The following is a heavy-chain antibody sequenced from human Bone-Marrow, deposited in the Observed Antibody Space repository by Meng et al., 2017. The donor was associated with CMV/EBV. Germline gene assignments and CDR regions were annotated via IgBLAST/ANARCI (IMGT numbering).Heavy chain of an antibody. CDR1: GGSISSYY. J-gene: IGHJ5*02. D-gene: IGHD3-10*02. CDR3: ARASKRHTSVFAWFDP. CDR2: ISDTGST. Sequence: SETLSLTCTVSGGSISSYYWSWVRQSPGKGLEWIGYISDTGSTSYSPSLQSRLTMSVDTSKNEVSLSLKYVTTTDTAVYYCARASKRHTSVFAWFDPWGQGTLVTVSS. V-gene: IGHV4-59*08.